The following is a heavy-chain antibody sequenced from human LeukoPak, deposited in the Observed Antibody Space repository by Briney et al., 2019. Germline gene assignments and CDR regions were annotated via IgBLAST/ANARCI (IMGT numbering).Heavy chain of an antibody. V-gene: IGHV4-61*02. D-gene: IGHD3-10*01. CDR2: IYTSGST. CDR1: GGSISSGSYY. CDR3: ARDHSLFRGVIGFDY. J-gene: IGHJ4*02. Sequence: SETLSLTCTVSGGSISSGSYYWSWIRQPAGKGLEWIGRIYTSGSTNYNPSLKSRVTISVDTSKNQFSLKLSSVTAADTPVYYCARDHSLFRGVIGFDYWGQGTLVTVSS.